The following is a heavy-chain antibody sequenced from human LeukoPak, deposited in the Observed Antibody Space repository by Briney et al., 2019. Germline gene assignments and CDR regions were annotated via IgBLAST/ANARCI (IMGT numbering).Heavy chain of an antibody. V-gene: IGHV3-48*01. Sequence: GGSLRLSCAASGFTFSSYSMNWVRQAPGKGLEWGSYISSSSSTIYYADSVKGRFTISRDNAKKSLYLQMNSLRAEDTAVYYCARGLKGYGSGSYYIGHSLDYWGQGTLVTVSS. CDR1: GFTFSSYS. J-gene: IGHJ4*02. CDR2: ISSSSSTI. D-gene: IGHD3-10*01. CDR3: ARGLKGYGSGSYYIGHSLDY.